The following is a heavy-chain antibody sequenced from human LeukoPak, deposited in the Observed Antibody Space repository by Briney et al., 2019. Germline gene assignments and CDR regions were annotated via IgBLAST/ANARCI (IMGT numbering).Heavy chain of an antibody. D-gene: IGHD3-10*01. J-gene: IGHJ4*02. CDR3: AKDRMAASLLWFGDGLDY. CDR1: GFTFSSYG. Sequence: GGSLRLSCAASGFTFSSYGMHWVRQAPGKGLEWVAVISYDGSNKYYADSVKGRFTISRDNSKNTLYLQMNSLRAEDTAVYYCAKDRMAASLLWFGDGLDYWGQGTLVTVSS. CDR2: ISYDGSNK. V-gene: IGHV3-30*18.